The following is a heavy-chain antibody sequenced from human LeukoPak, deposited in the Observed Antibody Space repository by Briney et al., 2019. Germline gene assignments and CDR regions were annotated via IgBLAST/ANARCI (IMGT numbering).Heavy chain of an antibody. J-gene: IGHJ3*02. D-gene: IGHD1-26*01. Sequence: PGGSLRLPCAASGFTVISNYMTWVRQAPGKGLEWVSVIYSGVSTYYADSVKGRFTISRDNSKNTLYLQMNSLRAEDTAVYYCARGSGSYAFDIWGQGTMVTVSS. V-gene: IGHV3-53*01. CDR1: GFTVISNY. CDR2: IYSGVST. CDR3: ARGSGSYAFDI.